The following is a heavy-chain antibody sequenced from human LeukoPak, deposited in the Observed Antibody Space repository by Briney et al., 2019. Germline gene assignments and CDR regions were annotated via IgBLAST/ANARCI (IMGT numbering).Heavy chain of an antibody. V-gene: IGHV4-59*08. D-gene: IGHD5-18*01. J-gene: IGHJ4*02. CDR3: ASSRIQLWSPFDY. CDR1: GGSMSSFC. Sequence: SETLSLTWPVYGGSMSSFCCRWNRQPPGKGLEWSVYIYYSGSTNYNPSLKSRVPISVDTAQNQFSLELSPVTASDTGRFFRASSRIQLWSPFDYWGQGTLVTVSS. CDR2: IYYSGST.